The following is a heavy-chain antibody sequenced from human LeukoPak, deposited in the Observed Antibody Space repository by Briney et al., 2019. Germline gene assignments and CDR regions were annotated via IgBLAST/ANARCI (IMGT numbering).Heavy chain of an antibody. Sequence: GGSLRLSFAASGFTFSSYGMHWVRQAPGKGLEWVAVIWYDGSNKYYADSVKGRFTISRDNSKNTLYLQMNSLRAEDTAVYYCARTVIAVAANWFDPWGQGTLVTVSS. CDR3: ARTVIAVAANWFDP. J-gene: IGHJ5*02. CDR2: IWYDGSNK. D-gene: IGHD6-19*01. CDR1: GFTFSSYG. V-gene: IGHV3-33*01.